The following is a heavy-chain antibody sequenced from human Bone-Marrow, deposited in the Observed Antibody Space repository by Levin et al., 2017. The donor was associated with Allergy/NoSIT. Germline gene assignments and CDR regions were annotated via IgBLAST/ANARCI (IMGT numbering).Heavy chain of an antibody. CDR3: VRDSHEYSFWGGYPFNWFDR. D-gene: IGHD3-3*01. V-gene: IGHV3-21*01. J-gene: IGHJ5*02. CDR2: IDRTSDGYI. CDR1: GFTFSAYS. Sequence: GGSLRLSCAVSGFTFSAYSMYWVRQAPGKGLEWVSSIDRTSDGYIYYADSVKGRFTISRDNARDSMYLQMNRLRVEDTGVYYCVRDSHEYSFWGGYPFNWFDRWGQGTLVTVSS.